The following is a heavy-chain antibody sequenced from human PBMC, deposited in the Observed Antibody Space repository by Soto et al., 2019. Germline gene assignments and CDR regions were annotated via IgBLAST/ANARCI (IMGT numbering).Heavy chain of an antibody. CDR2: IYYSGNT. J-gene: IGHJ3*02. CDR1: GGSISSGDYY. Sequence: PSETLSLTCTVSGGSISSGDYYWSWIRQPPGKGLEWIGYIYYSGNTYYNPSLKSRVTISVDTSKNQFSLKLSSVTAADTAVYYCARDRVYYDSSGYIGRAFDIWGQGTMVTVSS. D-gene: IGHD3-22*01. V-gene: IGHV4-30-4*01. CDR3: ARDRVYYDSSGYIGRAFDI.